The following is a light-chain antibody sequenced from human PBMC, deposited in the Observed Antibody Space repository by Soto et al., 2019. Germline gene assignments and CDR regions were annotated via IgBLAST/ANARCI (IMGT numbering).Light chain of an antibody. V-gene: IGLV2-14*03. J-gene: IGLJ1*01. CDR1: SSDVGGSDF. CDR2: DVN. CDR3: SSYTTGNTPYV. Sequence: QSVLTQPASVSGSPGQSIAISCTGTSSDVGGSDFVSWYQHHPGKAPKLIIHDVNNRPSGVSARFSGSKSGNTASLTISGLQAEDGADYFCSSYTTGNTPYVFGAGTKLTVL.